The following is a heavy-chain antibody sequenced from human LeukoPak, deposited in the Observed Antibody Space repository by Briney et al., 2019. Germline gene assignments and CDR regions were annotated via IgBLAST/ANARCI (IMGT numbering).Heavy chain of an antibody. J-gene: IGHJ4*02. V-gene: IGHV4-4*07. CDR1: GGSISSYY. CDR3: ARFRPWIQLWLKGYFDY. CDR2: ISTSGIT. D-gene: IGHD5-18*01. Sequence: SETLSLTCTVSGGSISSYYWSWIRQPAGKGLEWIGRISTSGITNYNPSLKSRVTISVDTSKNQFSLKLSSVTAADTAVYYCARFRPWIQLWLKGYFDYWGQGTLVTVSS.